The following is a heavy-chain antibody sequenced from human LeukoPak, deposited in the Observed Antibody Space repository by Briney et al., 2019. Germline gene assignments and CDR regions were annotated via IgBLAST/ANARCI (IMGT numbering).Heavy chain of an antibody. J-gene: IGHJ4*02. V-gene: IGHV4-59*01. CDR2: IYYSGST. D-gene: IGHD6-13*01. CDR1: GGSISSYC. CDR3: ARDRDYSSDY. Sequence: SETLSLTCTVSGGSISSYCWSWIRQPPGKGLEWIGYIYYSGSTNYNPSLKSRVTISVDTSKNQFSLKLSSVTAADTAVYYCARDRDYSSDYWGQGTLVTVSS.